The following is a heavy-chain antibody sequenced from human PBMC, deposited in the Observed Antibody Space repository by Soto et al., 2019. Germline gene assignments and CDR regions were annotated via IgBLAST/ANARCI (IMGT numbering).Heavy chain of an antibody. Sequence: TLSLTCAVYGGSFSGNSWSWIRQPPGKGLEWIGEFSDSGSTNYNPSLKSRVTISEDMSKSQLSLKLSSVTAADTAVYYCARGNFYYGMDVWGQGTTVTVSS. CDR3: ARGNFYYGMDV. V-gene: IGHV4-34*01. CDR2: FSDSGST. J-gene: IGHJ6*02. CDR1: GGSFSGNS.